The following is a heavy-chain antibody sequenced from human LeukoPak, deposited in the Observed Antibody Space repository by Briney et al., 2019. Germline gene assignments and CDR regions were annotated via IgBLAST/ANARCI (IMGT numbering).Heavy chain of an antibody. Sequence: SETLSLTCTVSGGSISSYYWSWIRQPPGKGLEWIGYIYYSGSTNDNPSLKSRVTISVDTSKNQFSLKLSSVTAADTAVYYCARVALAIDYWGQGTLVTVSS. J-gene: IGHJ4*02. CDR1: GGSISSYY. CDR2: IYYSGST. V-gene: IGHV4-59*01. CDR3: ARVALAIDY. D-gene: IGHD1-26*01.